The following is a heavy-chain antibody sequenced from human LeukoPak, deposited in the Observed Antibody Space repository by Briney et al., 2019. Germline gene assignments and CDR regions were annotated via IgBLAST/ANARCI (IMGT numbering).Heavy chain of an antibody. CDR1: RFSFSGYA. J-gene: IGHJ6*02. CDR3: ARSGVWGEYGMDV. D-gene: IGHD2-8*02. Sequence: GGSLRLSCAASRFSFSGYALHWVRQAPGKGLEWVAVISYHGSNKYYADSVKGRFTISRDNSKNTLYLQMNSLRAEDTAVYYCARSGVWGEYGMDVWGQGATVTVSS. V-gene: IGHV3-30*04. CDR2: ISYHGSNK.